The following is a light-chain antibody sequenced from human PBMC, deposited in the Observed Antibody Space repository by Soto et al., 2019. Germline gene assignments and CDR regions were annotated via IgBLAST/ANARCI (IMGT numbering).Light chain of an antibody. CDR3: AAWDDSLNGPV. V-gene: IGLV1-44*01. CDR1: SSNIGSKT. J-gene: IGLJ2*01. CDR2: NND. Sequence: QSVLTQPPSASGTPGQRVTISCSGSSSNIGSKTVNWYQQLPGKAPKVLIYNNDQRPSGVPDRFSASKSGTSASLAISGLQSEDEADYHCAAWDDSLNGPVFGGGTQLTVL.